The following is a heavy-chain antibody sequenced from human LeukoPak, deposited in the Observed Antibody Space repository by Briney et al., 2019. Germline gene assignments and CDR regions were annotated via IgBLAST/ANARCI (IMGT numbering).Heavy chain of an antibody. CDR2: ISGSGGST. CDR3: AKDVTWFGDQTKNFDY. CDR1: GFTFSSYA. J-gene: IGHJ4*02. D-gene: IGHD3-10*01. V-gene: IGHV3-23*01. Sequence: GGSLRLSCAASGFTFSSYAMSWVRQAPGKGLEWVSAISGSGGSTYYADSVKGRFTISRDNSKNTLYLQMNSLRAEDTAVYYCAKDVTWFGDQTKNFDYWGQGTLVTVSS.